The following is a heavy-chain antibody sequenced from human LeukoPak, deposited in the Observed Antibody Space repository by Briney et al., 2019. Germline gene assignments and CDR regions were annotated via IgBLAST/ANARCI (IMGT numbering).Heavy chain of an antibody. CDR2: ISYDGTSE. Sequence: RSLRLSCAASGFTFTTYGMHWVRQAPGKGLGWVAIISYDGTSEYYADSVQGRFTISRDTSKNTLYLQMNSLRADDTAVYYCAKGSGEDVDIIDYWGQGTLVTVSS. J-gene: IGHJ4*02. CDR1: GFTFTTYG. V-gene: IGHV3-30*18. D-gene: IGHD5-12*01. CDR3: AKGSGEDVDIIDY.